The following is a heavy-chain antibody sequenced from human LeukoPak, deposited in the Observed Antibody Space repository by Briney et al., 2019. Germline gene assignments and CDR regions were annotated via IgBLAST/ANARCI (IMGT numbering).Heavy chain of an antibody. CDR2: IYYSGST. D-gene: IGHD4-17*01. CDR1: GGSISSYY. CDR3: ARYLGAMVTTSAFDI. J-gene: IGHJ3*02. Sequence: PSETLSLTCTVSGGSISSYYWSWVRQPPGKGLEWIGYIYYSGSTNYNPSLKSRVTISVDTSKNQFSLELSPVTAADTAVNYCARYLGAMVTTSAFDIWGQGTMVTASS. V-gene: IGHV4-59*08.